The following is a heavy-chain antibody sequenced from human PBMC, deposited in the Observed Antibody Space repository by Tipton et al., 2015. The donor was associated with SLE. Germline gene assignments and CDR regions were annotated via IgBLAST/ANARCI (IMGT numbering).Heavy chain of an antibody. CDR2: IYYSGSI. V-gene: IGHV4-59*12. Sequence: TLSLTCTISGGSFSYYYWNWIRQPPGKGLEWLGGIYYSGSIYYNPSLKSRVPLSMDTSKNQFSMRVTSVTAAGTAVYYCARRLTGAFEIWGLGTMVTVSS. J-gene: IGHJ3*02. CDR3: ARRLTGAFEI. CDR1: GGSFSYYY. D-gene: IGHD3-16*01.